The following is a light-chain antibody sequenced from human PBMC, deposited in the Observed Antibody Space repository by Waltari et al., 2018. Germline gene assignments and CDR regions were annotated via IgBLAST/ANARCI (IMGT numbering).Light chain of an antibody. CDR2: AAS. CDR3: QQSYSTPPT. Sequence: DIQMTQSPSSLSASVGDRVTITCRASQSISSFLNWYQQKPGKAPMLLIYAASSLQSGFPSRFSGSGSGTDFTLTISSLQPEDFATYYCQQSYSTPPTFGQGTKLEIK. CDR1: QSISSF. V-gene: IGKV1-39*01. J-gene: IGKJ2*01.